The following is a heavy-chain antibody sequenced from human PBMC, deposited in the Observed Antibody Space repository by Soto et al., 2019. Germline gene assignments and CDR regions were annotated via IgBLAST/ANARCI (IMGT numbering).Heavy chain of an antibody. V-gene: IGHV3-23*01. CDR3: AKSLDNWNDGGYFDY. D-gene: IGHD1-1*01. J-gene: IGHJ4*02. CDR2: ISGGGGDT. CDR1: GFTYRGNA. Sequence: GVPLRRSCLASGFTYRGNARRWSRQAPGKGLDWVSAISGGGGDTYYADSVKGRFTISRDNSKNTVYLQMNSLRADDTAVYYCAKSLDNWNDGGYFDYWGQGALVTVSS.